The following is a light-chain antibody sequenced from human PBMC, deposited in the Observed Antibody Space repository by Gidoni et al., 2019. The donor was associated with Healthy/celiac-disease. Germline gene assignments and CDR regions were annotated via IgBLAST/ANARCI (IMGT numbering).Light chain of an antibody. CDR2: WAS. Sequence: DIVMTQSPDSLAVSLGERATINCKSSQSVLYSSNNKNYLAWYQQKPGQPPKLLIYWASTRESGVPDRFSGSGSGTDFTLTISSLQAEDGAVYYCQQYYSTPPFFGQGTRLEIK. V-gene: IGKV4-1*01. CDR3: QQYYSTPPF. CDR1: QSVLYSSNNKNY. J-gene: IGKJ5*01.